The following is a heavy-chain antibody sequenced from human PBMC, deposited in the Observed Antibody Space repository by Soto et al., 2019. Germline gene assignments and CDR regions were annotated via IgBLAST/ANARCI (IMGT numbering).Heavy chain of an antibody. D-gene: IGHD2-15*01. J-gene: IGHJ5*02. CDR1: GGSISSSNW. CDR2: IYHSGST. CDR3: ARNSLVTDTNNWFDP. Sequence: SETLSLTCAVSGGSISSSNWWSWVRQPPGKGLEWIGEIYHSGSTNYNPSLKSRVTISVDKSKNQFSLKLSSVTAADTAVYYCARNSLVTDTNNWFDPWRQGTLVTVSS. V-gene: IGHV4-4*02.